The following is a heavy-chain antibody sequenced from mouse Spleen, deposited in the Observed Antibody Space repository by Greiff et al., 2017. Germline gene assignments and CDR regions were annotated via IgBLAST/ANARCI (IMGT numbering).Heavy chain of an antibody. D-gene: IGHD1-1*01. J-gene: IGHJ4*01. V-gene: IGHV5-9-2*01. CDR3: ARQDYGYYAMDY. CDR2: ISGGGSYT. Sequence: EVKLMESGGGLVKPGGSLKLSCAASGFTFSSYGMSWVRQTPEKRLEWVATISGGGSYTYYPDSVKGRFTISRDNAKNNLYLQMSSLRSEDTALYYCARQDYGYYAMDYWGQGTSVTVSS. CDR1: GFTFSSYG.